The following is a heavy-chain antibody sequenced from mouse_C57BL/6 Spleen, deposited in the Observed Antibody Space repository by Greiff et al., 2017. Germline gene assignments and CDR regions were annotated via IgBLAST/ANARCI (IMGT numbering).Heavy chain of an antibody. D-gene: IGHD1-1*01. V-gene: IGHV1-80*01. CDR1: GYAFSSYW. Sequence: QVQLKESGAELVKPGASVKISCKASGYAFSSYWMNWVKQRPGKGLEWIGQIYPGDGDTNYNGKFKGKATLTADKSSSTAYMQLSSLTSEDSAVYFCARVASTVVATRYFDVWGTGTTVTVSS. CDR2: IYPGDGDT. J-gene: IGHJ1*03. CDR3: ARVASTVVATRYFDV.